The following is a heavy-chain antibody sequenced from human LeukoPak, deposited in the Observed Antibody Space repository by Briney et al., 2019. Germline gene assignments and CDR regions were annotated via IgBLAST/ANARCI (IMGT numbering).Heavy chain of an antibody. V-gene: IGHV3-30*03. D-gene: IGHD6-13*01. CDR3: ARDYRDGSSWPDVFDI. Sequence: PGRSLRLSCAASGFTFSSYGMHWVRQAPGKGLEWVAVISYDGSNKYYADSVKGRFTISRDNSKNTLYLQMNSLRVEDTAVYYCARDYRDGSSWPDVFDIWGQGTMVTVSS. J-gene: IGHJ3*02. CDR2: ISYDGSNK. CDR1: GFTFSSYG.